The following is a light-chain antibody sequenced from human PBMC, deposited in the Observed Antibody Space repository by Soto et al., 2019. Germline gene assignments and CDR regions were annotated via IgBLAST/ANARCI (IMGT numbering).Light chain of an antibody. Sequence: EIVLTQSPGSLSLSPGERGTLSCRARQSVDSSFFAWYQQQPDQAPRLLIYGASNRATGIPDRFSGSASGTDFTLTISRLEPEDFAVYYCQQYVSSVTFGQGTKVEIK. CDR1: QSVDSSF. J-gene: IGKJ1*01. CDR2: GAS. CDR3: QQYVSSVT. V-gene: IGKV3-20*01.